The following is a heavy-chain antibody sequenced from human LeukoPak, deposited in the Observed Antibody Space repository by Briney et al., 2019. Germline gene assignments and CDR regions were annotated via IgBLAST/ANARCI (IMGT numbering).Heavy chain of an antibody. V-gene: IGHV3-23*01. CDR2: IIASGGTT. CDR3: AKGLYSSSWYIRGLLDY. D-gene: IGHD6-13*01. Sequence: SGGSLRLSCAASGFPFSSYAMSWFRQTPGKGLEWVSSIIASGGTTYYADSVKGRFTISRDNSKNTLYLQMNSLRAEDTAVYYCAKGLYSSSWYIRGLLDYWGQGTLVTVSS. CDR1: GFPFSSYA. J-gene: IGHJ4*02.